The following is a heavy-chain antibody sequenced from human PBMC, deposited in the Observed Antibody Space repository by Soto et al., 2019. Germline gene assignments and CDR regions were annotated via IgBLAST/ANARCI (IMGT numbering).Heavy chain of an antibody. V-gene: IGHV6-1*01. CDR1: GDSVSSNSAA. CDR2: TYYRSKWYN. D-gene: IGHD3-3*01. CDR3: ARDLLFWSGHHYGMDV. J-gene: IGHJ6*02. Sequence: PSQPLSLTCAISGDSVSSNSAAWNWIRQSPSRGLEWLGRTYYRSKWYNDYAVSVKSRITINPDTSKNQFSLKLSSVTAADTAVYYCARDLLFWSGHHYGMDVWGQGTTVTVSS.